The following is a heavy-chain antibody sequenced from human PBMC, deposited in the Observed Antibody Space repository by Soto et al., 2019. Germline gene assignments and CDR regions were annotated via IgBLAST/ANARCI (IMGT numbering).Heavy chain of an antibody. CDR3: CRDFGSGHADV. D-gene: IGHD1-26*01. Sequence: LGESLKIACQTSDEIFNTYWITWVRQMPGRGLEWVGRIDPSDSYTTYNPSLKGHVILSVDKSMNTAYVQWTSLRASDTAMYFCCRDFGSGHADVWGQGTLVIVSS. V-gene: IGHV5-10-1*01. J-gene: IGHJ1*01. CDR1: DEIFNTYW. CDR2: IDPSDSYT.